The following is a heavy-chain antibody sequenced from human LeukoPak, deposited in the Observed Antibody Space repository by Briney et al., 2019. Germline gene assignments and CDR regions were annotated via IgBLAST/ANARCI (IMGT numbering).Heavy chain of an antibody. Sequence: PGGSLRLSCEASGFIFSDYSMNWVRQAPGKGLEWVSYINDAGTPIFHAYSVRGRFTISRDDARDSLYLQMDSLRDDDTAVYYCARDRTGWYFDLWGRGTRVSVSS. V-gene: IGHV3-48*02. CDR2: INDAGTPI. D-gene: IGHD3-10*01. J-gene: IGHJ2*01. CDR1: GFIFSDYS. CDR3: ARDRTGWYFDL.